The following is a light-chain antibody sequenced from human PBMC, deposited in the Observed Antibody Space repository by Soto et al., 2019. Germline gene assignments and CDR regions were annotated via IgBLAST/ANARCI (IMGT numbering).Light chain of an antibody. V-gene: IGLV2-23*01. CDR2: EGS. Sequence: QSALTQPASVSGSPGQSITISCTGTSSDVGSYNLVSWYQQHPGKAPKLMIYEGSKRPSGVSSRFSGSKSGNTASLTISGLQADDEADYSCCFYAGNSDVFVTGTKVTV. CDR3: CFYAGNSDV. CDR1: SSDVGSYNL. J-gene: IGLJ1*01.